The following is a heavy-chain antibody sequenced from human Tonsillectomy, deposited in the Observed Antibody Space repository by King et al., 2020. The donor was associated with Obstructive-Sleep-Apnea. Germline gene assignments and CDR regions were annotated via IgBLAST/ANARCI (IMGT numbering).Heavy chain of an antibody. CDR3: AGESHGLIAVAGPVLDY. J-gene: IGHJ4*02. Sequence: VQLVESGGGVVQPGRSLRLSCAASGFTFSSYAMHWVRQAPGKGLEWVAVISYDGSNKYYADSVKGRFTISRDNSKNTLYLQRNSLRAEDTAVYYCAGESHGLIAVAGPVLDYWGQGTLVTVSS. CDR1: GFTFSSYA. V-gene: IGHV3-30*04. CDR2: ISYDGSNK. D-gene: IGHD6-19*01.